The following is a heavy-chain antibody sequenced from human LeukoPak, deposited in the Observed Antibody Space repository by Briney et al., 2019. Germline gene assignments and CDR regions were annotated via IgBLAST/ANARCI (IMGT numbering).Heavy chain of an antibody. V-gene: IGHV4-39*07. J-gene: IGHJ6*03. CDR2: IYYSGST. CDR3: ARCSGSYYGYYYYYMDV. D-gene: IGHD1-26*01. CDR1: GGSISSSSYY. Sequence: PSETLSLTCTVSGGSISSSSYYWGWIRQPPGKGLEWIGSIYYSGSTYYNPSLKSRVTISVDTSKNQFSLKLSSVTAADTAVYYCARCSGSYYGYYYYYMDVWGKGTTVTVS.